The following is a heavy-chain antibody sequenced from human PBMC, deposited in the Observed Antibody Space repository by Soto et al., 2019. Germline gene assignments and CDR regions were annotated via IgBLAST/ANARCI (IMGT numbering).Heavy chain of an antibody. D-gene: IGHD2-15*01. CDR3: ARQYCSGGSCYTLDY. CDR1: GYTFTSYF. V-gene: IGHV1-46*01. Sequence: QVQLVQSGAEVKKPGASVKVSCKASGYTFTSYFMHWVRQAPGQGLEWMGIINPSGGSTSYAQKFQGGVTMTRDTSTSTVYMELSSLRSADTAVYYCARQYCSGGSCYTLDYWGQGTLVTVSS. J-gene: IGHJ4*02. CDR2: INPSGGST.